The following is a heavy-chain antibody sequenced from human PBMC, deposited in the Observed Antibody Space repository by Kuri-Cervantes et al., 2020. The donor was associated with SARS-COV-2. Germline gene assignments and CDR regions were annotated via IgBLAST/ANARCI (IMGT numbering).Heavy chain of an antibody. CDR1: GYTFTSYG. J-gene: IGHJ4*02. Sequence: ASVKVSCKASGYTFTSYGISWVRQAPGQGLEWMGWISAYNGNTNYAQKLQGRVTMTTDTSTSTAYVELRSLRSDDTAVCYCARGIVVVPAAIDYLGFDYWGQGTLVTVSS. CDR3: ARGIVVVPAAIDYLGFDY. V-gene: IGHV1-18*04. CDR2: ISAYNGNT. D-gene: IGHD2-2*01.